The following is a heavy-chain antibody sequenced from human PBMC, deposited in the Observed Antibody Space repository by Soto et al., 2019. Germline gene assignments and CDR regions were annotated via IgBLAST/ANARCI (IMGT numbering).Heavy chain of an antibody. Sequence: GASVKVSCKASGFTFTSSAVQWVRQARGQRLEWIGWIVVGSGNTNYAQKFQERVTITRDMSTSTAYMELSSLRSEDTAVYYCAAEAVGIAVAGTGAAGPLFPSTVGTSSYGMDVWGQGTTVTVSS. D-gene: IGHD6-19*01. CDR1: GFTFTSSA. CDR3: AAEAVGIAVAGTGAAGPLFPSTVGTSSYGMDV. J-gene: IGHJ6*02. CDR2: IVVGSGNT. V-gene: IGHV1-58*01.